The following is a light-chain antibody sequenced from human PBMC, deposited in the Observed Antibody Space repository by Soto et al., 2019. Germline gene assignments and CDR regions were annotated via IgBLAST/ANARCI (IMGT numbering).Light chain of an antibody. CDR2: DAS. Sequence: EIVLTQSPATLSLSPGDRATLSCRASQNVRTYLGWYQQKPGQAPRLLIYDASNRATGIPARFSGSGSGTDLTLTISSREPEDFAVYYGQQRATGPPFTFGPGTKVDHK. V-gene: IGKV3-11*01. J-gene: IGKJ3*01. CDR1: QNVRTY. CDR3: QQRATGPPFT.